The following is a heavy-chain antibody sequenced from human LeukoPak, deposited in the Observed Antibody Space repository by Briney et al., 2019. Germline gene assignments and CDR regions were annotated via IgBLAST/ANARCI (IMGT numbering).Heavy chain of an antibody. CDR3: AKTDLGGFGFDY. CDR2: ISSSSSTI. J-gene: IGHJ4*02. D-gene: IGHD3-10*01. Sequence: GGSLRLSCAASGFTFSSYSMNWVRQAPGKGLEWVSYISSSSSTIYYADSVKGRFTISRDNSKNTLYLQMNSLRAEDTAVYYCAKTDLGGFGFDYWGQGTLVTVSS. CDR1: GFTFSSYS. V-gene: IGHV3-48*01.